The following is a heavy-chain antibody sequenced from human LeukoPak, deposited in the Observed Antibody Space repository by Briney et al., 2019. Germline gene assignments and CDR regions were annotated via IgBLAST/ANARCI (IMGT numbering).Heavy chain of an antibody. V-gene: IGHV4-38-2*01. Sequence: SETLSLTCAVSGYSISSGYYWGWIRQPPGKGLEWIGSIYHSGSTYYNPSLKSRVTISVDTSKNQFSLKLSSVTAADTAVYYCARREYSYGYYYWGQGTLVTVSS. CDR1: GYSISSGYY. J-gene: IGHJ4*02. CDR3: ARREYSYGYYY. CDR2: IYHSGST. D-gene: IGHD5-18*01.